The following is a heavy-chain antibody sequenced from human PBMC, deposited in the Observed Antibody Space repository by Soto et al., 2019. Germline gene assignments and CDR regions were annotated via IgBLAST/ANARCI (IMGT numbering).Heavy chain of an antibody. CDR2: IYPGDSDT. Sequence: GESLRISCKGYGNKFTTKWIGGVRQMPGKGLEFMGIIYPGDSDTRYSPSFKGQVTISADKSIRTAYLQWSSLKASDTAIYYCASVKAGNFYSGMDVWGQGTPVTVSS. J-gene: IGHJ6*02. V-gene: IGHV5-51*01. D-gene: IGHD1-1*01. CDR3: ASVKAGNFYSGMDV. CDR1: GNKFTTKW.